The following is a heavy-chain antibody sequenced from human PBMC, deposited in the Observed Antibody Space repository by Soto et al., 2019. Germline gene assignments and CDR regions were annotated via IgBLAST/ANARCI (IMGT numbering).Heavy chain of an antibody. CDR3: ATDRLSDGPSANDAFDV. D-gene: IGHD2-21*02. V-gene: IGHV1-3*01. J-gene: IGHJ3*01. CDR2: INPDNGNT. Sequence: QVQLVQSGAEVRKPGASVNISCWASGFTFGDNLINWVRQVPGQSLEWMGWINPDNGNTKYSQTFQGCVTITWHSSARLGFVQVLSLPSDDPALSYCATDRLSDGPSANDAFDVWGKGTMVTVTS. CDR1: GFTFGDNL.